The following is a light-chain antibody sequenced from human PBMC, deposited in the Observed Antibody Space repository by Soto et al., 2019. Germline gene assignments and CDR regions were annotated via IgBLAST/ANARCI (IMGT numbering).Light chain of an antibody. Sequence: DIVMTQSPDSLAVSLGERATINCKSSQSVLYSSNKKNYLAWYQQKPGQPPKLLIYWASTRESGVPDRFSGSGSGTDFTLTISSLQAEDVAVYYCQQYYSTPSRLTFGGGTKVEIK. V-gene: IGKV4-1*01. J-gene: IGKJ4*01. CDR2: WAS. CDR3: QQYYSTPSRLT. CDR1: QSVLYSSNKKNY.